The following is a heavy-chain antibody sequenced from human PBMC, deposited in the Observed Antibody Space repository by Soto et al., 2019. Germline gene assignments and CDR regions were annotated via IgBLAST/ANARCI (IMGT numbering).Heavy chain of an antibody. V-gene: IGHV3-30-3*01. D-gene: IGHD6-19*01. J-gene: IGHJ6*02. CDR1: GFTFSSYA. CDR2: ISYDGSNK. Sequence: SLRLSCAASGFTFSSYAMHWVRQAPGKGLEWVAVISYDGSNKYYADSVKGRFTISRDNSKNTLYLQMNSLRAEDTAVYYCAGSPVQYSSGWTHLLGYYYYGMDVWGQGTTVTVSS. CDR3: AGSPVQYSSGWTHLLGYYYYGMDV.